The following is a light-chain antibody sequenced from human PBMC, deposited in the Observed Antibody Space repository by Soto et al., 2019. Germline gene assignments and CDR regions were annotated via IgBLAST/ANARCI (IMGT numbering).Light chain of an antibody. J-gene: IGLJ3*02. CDR2: EGS. CDR3: CSYAGSSTWV. Sequence: QSALTQPASVSGSPGQSSTISCTGTSSDVGSYNLVSWYQQHPGKAPKLMISEGSKRPSGVSNRFSCSKSGNTSSLTISGLQAEDEADYYCCSYAGSSTWVFGGGTKLTVL. V-gene: IGLV2-23*01. CDR1: SSDVGSYNL.